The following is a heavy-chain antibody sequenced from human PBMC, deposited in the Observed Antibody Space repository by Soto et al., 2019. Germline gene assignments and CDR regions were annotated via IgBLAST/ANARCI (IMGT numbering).Heavy chain of an antibody. V-gene: IGHV1-3*01. CDR1: GYTFTSYA. Sequence: ASVKVSCKASGYTFTSYAMHWVRQAPGQRLEWMGWINAGNGNTKYSQKFQGRVTITRDTSASTAYMELSSLRSEDTAVYYCARVFQAAAGIYYFDYWGQGTLVTVSS. D-gene: IGHD6-13*01. J-gene: IGHJ4*02. CDR3: ARVFQAAAGIYYFDY. CDR2: INAGNGNT.